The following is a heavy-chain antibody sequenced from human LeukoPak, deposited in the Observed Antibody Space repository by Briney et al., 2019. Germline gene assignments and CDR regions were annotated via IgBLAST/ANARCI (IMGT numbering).Heavy chain of an antibody. J-gene: IGHJ4*02. CDR1: GFTFSSYW. D-gene: IGHD6-13*01. V-gene: IGHV3-74*01. Sequence: GGSLRLSCAASGFTFSSYWMHWVRQAPGKGLVWVSRINIDGSSTSYADSVKGRFPILRDNAKNTVYLQMNSLRAEDTAVYYCAKDRRGSWSPFDYWGQGTLVTVSS. CDR3: AKDRRGSWSPFDY. CDR2: INIDGSST.